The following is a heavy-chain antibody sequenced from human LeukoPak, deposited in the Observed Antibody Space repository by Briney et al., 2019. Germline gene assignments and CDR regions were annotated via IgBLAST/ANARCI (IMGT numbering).Heavy chain of an antibody. CDR2: IIPFFGTA. CDR3: ARRCSSTSCYFDY. V-gene: IGHV1-69*05. CDR1: GGTFSSYA. J-gene: IGHJ4*02. D-gene: IGHD2-2*01. Sequence: SVKVSCKASGGTFSSYAISWVRQAPGQGLEWMGGIIPFFGTANYAQKLQGRVTITTDESTSTAYMELSSLRSEDTAVYYCARRCSSTSCYFDYWGQGTLVTVSS.